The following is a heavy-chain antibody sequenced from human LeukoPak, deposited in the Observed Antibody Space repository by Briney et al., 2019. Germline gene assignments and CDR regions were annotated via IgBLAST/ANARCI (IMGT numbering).Heavy chain of an antibody. V-gene: IGHV4-59*01. CDR3: ARGPGSGTYWAFDY. D-gene: IGHD1-26*01. CDR2: VYYSGST. J-gene: IGHJ4*02. CDR1: GGSISSYY. Sequence: SETLSLTCTVSGGSISSYYWSWIRQPPGKGLEWIGYVYYSGSTSYNPSLKSRVTISVDTSKNQFSLKLSSVTAADAAVYYCARGPGSGTYWAFDYRGQGTLVTVSS.